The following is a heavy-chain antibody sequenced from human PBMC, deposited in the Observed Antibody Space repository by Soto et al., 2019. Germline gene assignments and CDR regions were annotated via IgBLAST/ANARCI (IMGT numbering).Heavy chain of an antibody. CDR3: ARVGYCTNGVCYIAAGAVDI. J-gene: IGHJ3*02. CDR2: INPSGGST. D-gene: IGHD2-8*01. CDR1: GYTFTSYY. Sequence: EGSVKVSCKASGYTFTSYYMHWVRQAPGQGLEWMGIINPSGGSTSYAQKLQGRVTMTRDTSTSTVYMELSSLRSEDTSVYYCARVGYCTNGVCYIAAGAVDIWR. V-gene: IGHV1-46*04.